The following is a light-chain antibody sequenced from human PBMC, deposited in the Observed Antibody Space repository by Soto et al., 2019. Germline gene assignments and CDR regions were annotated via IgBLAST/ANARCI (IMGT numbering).Light chain of an antibody. Sequence: EIVLTQSPGTLSLSPGERATLSCRASQSVSSSSLAWYQQKPGQAPSHLIYGASTRATGIPARFSGSGSGTDFTLIISRLEPEDFAVYYCHHYGSSPRYTFGQGTKVEIK. V-gene: IGKV3-20*01. J-gene: IGKJ2*01. CDR2: GAS. CDR3: HHYGSSPRYT. CDR1: QSVSSSS.